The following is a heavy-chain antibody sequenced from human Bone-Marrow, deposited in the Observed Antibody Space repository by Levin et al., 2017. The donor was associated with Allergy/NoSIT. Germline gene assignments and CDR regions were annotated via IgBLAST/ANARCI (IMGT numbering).Heavy chain of an antibody. CDR3: ARWGQAHFFDF. Sequence: GGSLRLSCAASGFTFSAFGMSWVRQAPGRGLEWVSSISNTGATTYYTDSVKGRFTISRDNSKTTLYLELNSLTAADTAIYYCARWGQAHFFDFWGQGTLLTVSS. D-gene: IGHD2-21*02. V-gene: IGHV3-23*01. CDR2: ISNTGATT. J-gene: IGHJ4*02. CDR1: GFTFSAFG.